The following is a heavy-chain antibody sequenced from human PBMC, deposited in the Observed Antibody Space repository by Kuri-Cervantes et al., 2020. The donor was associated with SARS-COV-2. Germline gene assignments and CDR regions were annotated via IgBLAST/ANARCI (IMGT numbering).Heavy chain of an antibody. V-gene: IGHV4-38-2*01. J-gene: IGHJ4*02. CDR1: GYSISSGYY. CDR2: IYYSGST. Sequence: SETLSLTCAVSGYSISSGYYWGWIRQSPGKGLEWIGSIYYSGSTYYNPSLKSRVTISVDTSKNQFSLKLSSVTAADTAVYYCARSVNDFWSGYAVSLSTNYFDYWGQGTLVTVSS. CDR3: ARSVNDFWSGYAVSLSTNYFDY. D-gene: IGHD3-3*01.